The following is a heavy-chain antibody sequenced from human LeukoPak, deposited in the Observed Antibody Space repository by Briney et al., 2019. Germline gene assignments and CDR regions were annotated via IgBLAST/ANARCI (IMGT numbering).Heavy chain of an antibody. J-gene: IGHJ4*02. V-gene: IGHV1-8*03. CDR1: GYTFSNYD. CDR2: MNPNNGNT. Sequence: ASVKVSCKASGYTFSNYDINWVRQATGQGLEWMGWMNPNNGNTGYAQEFQGRVTITTNNAISTAYMELSSLRFEDTAVYSCARVSRTGTQPSKDFDYWGQGTLVTVSS. CDR3: ARVSRTGTQPSKDFDY. D-gene: IGHD1-1*01.